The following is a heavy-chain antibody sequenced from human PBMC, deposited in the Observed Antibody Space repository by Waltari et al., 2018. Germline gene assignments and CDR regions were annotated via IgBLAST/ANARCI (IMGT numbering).Heavy chain of an antibody. CDR1: GGTFSSYR. Sequence: QVQLVQSGAEVKKPGSSVKVSCKASGGTFSSYRIGWVGQAPGQGLEWMGRIIPIFGTANYAQKFQGRVTITADKSTSTAYMELSSLRSEDTAVYYCARARTIFGVVKDDAFDIWGQGTMVTVSS. D-gene: IGHD3-3*01. J-gene: IGHJ3*02. CDR3: ARARTIFGVVKDDAFDI. V-gene: IGHV1-69*13. CDR2: IIPIFGTA.